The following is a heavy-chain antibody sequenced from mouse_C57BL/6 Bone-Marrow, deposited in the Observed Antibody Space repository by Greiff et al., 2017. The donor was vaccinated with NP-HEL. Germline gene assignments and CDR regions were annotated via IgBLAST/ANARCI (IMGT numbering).Heavy chain of an antibody. CDR2: IYPGDGDT. Sequence: QVQLQQSGAELVKPGASVKISCKASGYAFSSYWMNWVKQRPGKGLEWIGQIYPGDGDTNYNGKFKGKATLTAVKSSSPAYMQLSSLTSEDSAVDFCARSRAYSEGFAYWGQGTLVTVSA. CDR3: ARSRAYSEGFAY. J-gene: IGHJ3*01. D-gene: IGHD3-3*01. CDR1: GYAFSSYW. V-gene: IGHV1-80*01.